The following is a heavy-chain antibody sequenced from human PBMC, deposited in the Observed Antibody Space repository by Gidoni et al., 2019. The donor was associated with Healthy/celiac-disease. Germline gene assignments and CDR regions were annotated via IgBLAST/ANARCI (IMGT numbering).Heavy chain of an antibody. CDR3: AKEKVAASAFDI. V-gene: IGHV3-30*18. D-gene: IGHD2-15*01. CDR1: GFTFSSYG. CDR2: ISYDGSNK. Sequence: QVQLVESGGGVVQPGRSLSLSCAASGFTFSSYGMHWVRQAPGKGLEWVAVISYDGSNKYYADSVKGRFTISRDNSKNTLYLQMNSLRAEDTAVYYCAKEKVAASAFDIWGQGTMVTVSS. J-gene: IGHJ3*02.